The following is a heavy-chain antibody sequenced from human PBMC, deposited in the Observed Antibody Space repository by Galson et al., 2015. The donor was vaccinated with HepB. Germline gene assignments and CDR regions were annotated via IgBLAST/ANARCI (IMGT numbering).Heavy chain of an antibody. Sequence: SLRLSCAASEFTFSTYGIHWVRQAPGKGLEWVAFLSKDGSDEYYADSVKGRFTISRDNSKNTLYMQMNSLRAEDTAVYFCAKHLRDTSGYYWDDVFDIWGQGTKVIVSS. CDR2: LSKDGSDE. CDR1: EFTFSTYG. V-gene: IGHV3-30*18. J-gene: IGHJ3*02. CDR3: AKHLRDTSGYYWDDVFDI. D-gene: IGHD3-22*01.